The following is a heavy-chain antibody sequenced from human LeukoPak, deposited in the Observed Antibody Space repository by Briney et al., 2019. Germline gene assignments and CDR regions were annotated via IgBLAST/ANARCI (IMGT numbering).Heavy chain of an antibody. J-gene: IGHJ4*02. Sequence: GGSLRLSCAASGFTFSSYWMHWVRQAPGKGLVCVSRINTDGSGTSYADSVKGRFTISRDNAKSTLYLQMNSLRAEDTAVYYCARARDSGTYYTDYWGQGTLVTVSS. D-gene: IGHD3-10*01. V-gene: IGHV3-74*01. CDR1: GFTFSSYW. CDR3: ARARDSGTYYTDY. CDR2: INTDGSGT.